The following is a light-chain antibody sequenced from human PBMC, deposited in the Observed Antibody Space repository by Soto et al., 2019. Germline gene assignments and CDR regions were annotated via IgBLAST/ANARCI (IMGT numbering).Light chain of an antibody. J-gene: IGKJ2*01. CDR2: GAS. CDR3: QQYGSPPSYT. V-gene: IGKV3-20*01. CDR1: QSVTSNY. Sequence: VLTQSPGTLSLSPGERATLSCRASQSVTSNYLVWYQQKPGQAPRLVIYGASSRATGLPDRFTGRGSGTDFTLTISRLEPEDFAVYYCQQYGSPPSYTFGQGTKLEIK.